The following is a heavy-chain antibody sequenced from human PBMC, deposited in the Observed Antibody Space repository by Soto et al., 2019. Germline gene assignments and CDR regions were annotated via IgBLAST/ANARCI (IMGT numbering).Heavy chain of an antibody. D-gene: IGHD5-18*01. CDR1: GFTFSSYA. Sequence: QVQLVESGGGVVQPGRSLRLSCAASGFTFSSYAMHWVRQAPGKGLEWVAVISYDGSNKYYADSVKGRFTISRDNSKNTLYLQMNSLRAEDTAVYYCAREIQLWGYYGMDVWGQGTTVTVSS. V-gene: IGHV3-30-3*01. CDR3: AREIQLWGYYGMDV. J-gene: IGHJ6*02. CDR2: ISYDGSNK.